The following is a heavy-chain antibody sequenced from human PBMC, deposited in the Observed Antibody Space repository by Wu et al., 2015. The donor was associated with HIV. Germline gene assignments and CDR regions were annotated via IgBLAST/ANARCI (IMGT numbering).Heavy chain of an antibody. D-gene: IGHD2-2*02. CDR3: ARVIKGYCSSTSCYTDYYYYMDV. J-gene: IGHJ6*03. CDR2: LIPMYGTA. CDR1: GATFTSYA. Sequence: QVQLLQSGAEVKNPGSSVRVSCKASGATFTSYALSWVRQAPGQGLEWMGRLIPMYGTANYAQKFQGRVTITADESTSTAYMDVSSLRSDDTAVYYCARVIKGYCSSTSCYTDYYYYMDVWGKGTTVTVSS. V-gene: IGHV1-69*13.